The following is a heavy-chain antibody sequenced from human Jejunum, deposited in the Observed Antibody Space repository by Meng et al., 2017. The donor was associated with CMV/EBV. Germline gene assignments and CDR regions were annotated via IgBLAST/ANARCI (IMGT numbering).Heavy chain of an antibody. Sequence: QVQLVPSGSELKQPGASVKVSCRPSGYTFTSYAINWVRQASGQGPDWMGWIDPNTGNPTYDQGFTGRFVFSLDTSVSTAYLQINSLRADDTAVYYCARDSPLDGYSLLDYWGQGTLVTVSS. D-gene: IGHD5-24*01. CDR2: IDPNTGNP. CDR1: GYTFTSYA. J-gene: IGHJ4*02. V-gene: IGHV7-4-1*02. CDR3: ARDSPLDGYSLLDY.